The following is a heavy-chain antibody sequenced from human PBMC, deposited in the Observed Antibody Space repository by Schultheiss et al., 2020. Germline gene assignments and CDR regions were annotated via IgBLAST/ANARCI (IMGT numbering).Heavy chain of an antibody. D-gene: IGHD6-19*01. CDR3: ARHKQWHYGMDV. Sequence: GGSLRLSCAASGFTFSNAWMNWVRQAPGKGLEWVSAISGSGGSTYYADSVKGRFTISRDNAKNSLYLQMNSLRAEDTAVYYCARHKQWHYGMDVWGQGTT. V-gene: IGHV3-23*01. J-gene: IGHJ6*02. CDR1: GFTFSNAW. CDR2: ISGSGGST.